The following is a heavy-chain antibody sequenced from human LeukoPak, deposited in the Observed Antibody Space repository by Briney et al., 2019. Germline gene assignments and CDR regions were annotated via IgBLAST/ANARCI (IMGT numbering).Heavy chain of an antibody. CDR1: GYTFNGYY. D-gene: IGHD6-6*01. CDR2: INPDSGGT. J-gene: IGHJ5*02. CDR3: ARVRDFSRSPFDWFDP. V-gene: IGHV1-2*02. Sequence: ASVKVSCKASGYTFNGYYMHWVRQAPGHGLEWLGWINPDSGGTDSPQKFQGRVTMTRDASISTAYMELNNLTSDDTAVYYCARVRDFSRSPFDWFDPWGQGTLVTVSS.